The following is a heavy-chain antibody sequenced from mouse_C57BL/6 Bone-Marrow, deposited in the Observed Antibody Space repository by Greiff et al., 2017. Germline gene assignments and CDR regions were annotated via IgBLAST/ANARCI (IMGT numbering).Heavy chain of an antibody. CDR1: GYTFTSYW. Sequence: QVQLKQSGAELVKPGASVKLSCKASGYTFTSYWMHWVKQRPGRGLEWIGRIDPNSGGTKYNEKFKSKATLTVDKPSSTAYMQLSSLTSEDSAVYYCARSPSGNYGSYYFDYWGQGTTLTVSS. D-gene: IGHD2-1*01. J-gene: IGHJ2*01. V-gene: IGHV1-72*01. CDR3: ARSPSGNYGSYYFDY. CDR2: IDPNSGGT.